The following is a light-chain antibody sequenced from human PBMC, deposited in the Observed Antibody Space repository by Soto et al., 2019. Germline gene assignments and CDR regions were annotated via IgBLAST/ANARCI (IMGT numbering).Light chain of an antibody. CDR1: QSVSSS. CDR2: DAS. CDR3: QQYNNWPPLT. V-gene: IGKV3-15*01. Sequence: EVVMTQSPATLSLSPGERATLSCRASQSVSSSLAWYQQKPGQVPRLLIYDASTRATGITARFSGSGSGTEFTLSISSLQSEDFAVYYCQQYNNWPPLTFGGGTKVEIK. J-gene: IGKJ4*01.